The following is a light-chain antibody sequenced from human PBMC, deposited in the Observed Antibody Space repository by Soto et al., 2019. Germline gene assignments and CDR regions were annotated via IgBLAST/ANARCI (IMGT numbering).Light chain of an antibody. V-gene: IGLV1-44*01. CDR3: AAWDDSLNGLWV. J-gene: IGLJ3*02. CDR1: SSNIGTNT. CDR2: SNN. Sequence: QSVLTQPPSASGTPGQRVTISCSGSSSNIGTNTVNWYQHLPGTAPKLLIYSNNQRPSGVPDRFSGSKSGTSASLAISGLQSEDEADYYCAAWDDSLNGLWVFGGGTKVTV.